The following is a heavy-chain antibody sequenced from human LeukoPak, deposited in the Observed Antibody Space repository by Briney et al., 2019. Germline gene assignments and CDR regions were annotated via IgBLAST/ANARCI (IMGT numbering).Heavy chain of an antibody. CDR1: GFTFSTYA. J-gene: IGHJ6*02. D-gene: IGHD6-13*01. V-gene: IGHV3-23*01. CDR3: ARGIDYYYHGMDV. Sequence: PGGSLRLSCAASGFTFSTYAMSWGRQAPRKGLEWVSTVSGSGGSTFYADSVKGRFTISRDNSKNSLYLQMNSLRDEDTAVYYCARGIDYYYHGMDVWGQGTTVTVSS. CDR2: VSGSGGST.